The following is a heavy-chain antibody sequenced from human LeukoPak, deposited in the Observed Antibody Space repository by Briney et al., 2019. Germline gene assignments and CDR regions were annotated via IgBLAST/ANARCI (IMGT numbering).Heavy chain of an antibody. D-gene: IGHD2-2*01. V-gene: IGHV3-23*01. CDR2: I. J-gene: IGHJ5*02. CDR1: GFTFSSYA. CDR3: AKLTRGYCSSTACPNWFDP. Sequence: GGSLRLSCAASGFTFSSYAMSWVRHAPGEGLEWVSAIDSVKGRLTISRDNSKNTLYLQMNSLRGEDTAVYYCAKLTRGYCSSTACPNWFDPWGQGTLVTVSS.